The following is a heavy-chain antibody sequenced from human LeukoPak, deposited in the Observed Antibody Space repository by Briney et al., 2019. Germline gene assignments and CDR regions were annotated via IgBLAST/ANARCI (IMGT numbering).Heavy chain of an antibody. CDR1: GFTFSSYG. CDR2: ISYDGSNK. V-gene: IGHV3-30*18. D-gene: IGHD2-2*01. Sequence: GGSLRLSCAASGFTFSSYGMHRVRQAPGKGLEWVAVISYDGSNKYYADSVKGRFTISRDNSKNTLYLQMNSLRAEDTAVYYCAKDIRYCSSTSCYGSYYYYGMDVWGQGTTVTVSS. J-gene: IGHJ6*02. CDR3: AKDIRYCSSTSCYGSYYYYGMDV.